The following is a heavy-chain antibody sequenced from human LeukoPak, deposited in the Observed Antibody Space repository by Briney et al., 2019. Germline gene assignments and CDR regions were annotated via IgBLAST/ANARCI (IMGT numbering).Heavy chain of an antibody. V-gene: IGHV1-2*06. Sequence: SVKVSCKASGYTFTGYYMHCVRQAPGQGLEWMGRINPNTGGTNYAQRFQGRVTMTRDTSISTAYMELSRLRSDDTAVYYFARLQRSSPSLQWGQGTLVTVSS. CDR1: GYTFTGYY. CDR3: ARLQRSSPSLQ. CDR2: INPNTGGT. J-gene: IGHJ4*02. D-gene: IGHD4-11*01.